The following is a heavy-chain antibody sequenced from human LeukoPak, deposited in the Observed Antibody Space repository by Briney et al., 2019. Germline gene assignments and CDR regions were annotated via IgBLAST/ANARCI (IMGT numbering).Heavy chain of an antibody. CDR1: GFTFSSYA. J-gene: IGHJ4*01. Sequence: GGSVSLSCAASGFTFSSYAMSWVRQAPGGGLEWVSFIYAGGSTYYADSVKGRFTISRDSSNNTLFLQMGNLRADDSGLYYCATDIRSSPLGFWGHGTLVTVSS. D-gene: IGHD3-9*01. CDR3: ATDIRSSPLGF. V-gene: IGHV3-66*01. CDR2: IYAGGST.